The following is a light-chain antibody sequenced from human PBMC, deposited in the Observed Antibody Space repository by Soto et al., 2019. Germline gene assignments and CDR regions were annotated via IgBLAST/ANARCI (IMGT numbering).Light chain of an antibody. CDR3: QQAHSFPLT. Sequence: DIQLTQSPSSVSASVGDRVTITCRASQGIGSWLAWYQHKPGKAPKLLIDGASTLQTGVPSRFSGSGSGTDFTLTISRLQPEDLATYYCQQAHSFPLTFGGGTKVEIK. J-gene: IGKJ4*01. CDR2: GAS. CDR1: QGIGSW. V-gene: IGKV1-12*01.